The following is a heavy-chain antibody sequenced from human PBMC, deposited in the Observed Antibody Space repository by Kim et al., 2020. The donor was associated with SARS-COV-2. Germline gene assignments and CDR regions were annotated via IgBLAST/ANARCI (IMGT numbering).Heavy chain of an antibody. D-gene: IGHD2-2*02. Sequence: SETLSLTCTVSGGSISSYYWSWIRQPAGKGLEWIGRIYTSGSTNYNPSLKSRVTMSVDTSKNQFSLKLSSVTAADTAVYYCARDLRCSSTSCYTGWYFDLWGRGTLVTVSS. CDR2: IYTSGST. J-gene: IGHJ2*01. CDR1: GGSISSYY. V-gene: IGHV4-4*07. CDR3: ARDLRCSSTSCYTGWYFDL.